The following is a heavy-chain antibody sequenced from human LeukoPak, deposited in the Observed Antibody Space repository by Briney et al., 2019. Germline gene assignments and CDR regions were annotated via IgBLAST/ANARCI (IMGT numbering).Heavy chain of an antibody. D-gene: IGHD6-19*01. V-gene: IGHV3-7*03. CDR3: ARDVRAVAGTSTLDY. Sequence: GGSLRLSCVASGFTFSNYWMSWVRQAPGKGLECVANIKEDGSEKYYVDSVKGRFTISRDNAKKSLYLQMNSLRADDTALYYCARDVRAVAGTSTLDYWGRGTLVTVSS. J-gene: IGHJ4*02. CDR1: GFTFSNYW. CDR2: IKEDGSEK.